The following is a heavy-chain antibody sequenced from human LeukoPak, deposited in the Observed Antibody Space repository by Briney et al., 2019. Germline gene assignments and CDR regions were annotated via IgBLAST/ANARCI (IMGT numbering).Heavy chain of an antibody. CDR1: GGSIINSNW. Sequence: SGTLSLTCAVSGGSIINSNWWSWVRQPPGKGLEWIGEIDHSGSTSYNPSLKSRVTMSVDRSQNQFSLRLSTVTAADTAVYYCASSEAPITPPPYGMGVWGQGTKVTVSS. D-gene: IGHD5-12*01. V-gene: IGHV4-4*02. CDR3: ASSEAPITPPPYGMGV. CDR2: IDHSGST. J-gene: IGHJ6*02.